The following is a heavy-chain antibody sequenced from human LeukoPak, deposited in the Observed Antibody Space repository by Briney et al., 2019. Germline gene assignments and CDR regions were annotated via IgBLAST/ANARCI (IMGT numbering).Heavy chain of an antibody. J-gene: IGHJ3*02. V-gene: IGHV3-30*04. CDR3: ARGQGRWLQSDAFDI. Sequence: GRSLRLSCAASGFTFSSYAMHWVRQAPGKGLEWVAVISYDGSNKYYADSVKGRFTISRDNSKNTLYLQMNSLRAEDTAVYYCARGQGRWLQSDAFDIWGQGTMVAVSS. D-gene: IGHD5-24*01. CDR2: ISYDGSNK. CDR1: GFTFSSYA.